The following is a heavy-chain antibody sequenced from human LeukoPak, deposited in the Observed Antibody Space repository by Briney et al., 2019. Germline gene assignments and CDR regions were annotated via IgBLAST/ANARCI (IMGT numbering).Heavy chain of an antibody. CDR3: ARNPPHDCSSTSCYLANYYYYGMDV. J-gene: IGHJ6*02. CDR2: INTNTGNP. V-gene: IGHV7-4-1*02. CDR1: GYTFTSYA. Sequence: GASVKVSCKASGYTFTSYAMNWVRQAPGQGLEWMGWINTNTGNPTYAQGFTGRFVFSLDTSVSTAYLQISSLKAEDTAVYYCARNPPHDCSSTSCYLANYYYYGMDVWGQGTTVTVPS. D-gene: IGHD2-2*01.